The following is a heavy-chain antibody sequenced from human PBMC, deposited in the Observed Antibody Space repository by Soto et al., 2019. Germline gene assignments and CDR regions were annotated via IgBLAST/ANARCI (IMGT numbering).Heavy chain of an antibody. CDR1: GDTFTGYY. CDR2: INPNSGGT. Sequence: ASVKVSCKASGDTFTGYYMHWVRQAPGQGLEWMGWINPNSGGTNYAQMFRGRVTMTTDTSISTAYMELSRLRSDDTAVYYCARDMYSSGWYLYYYYGMDVWGQGTTVTVSS. V-gene: IGHV1-2*02. D-gene: IGHD6-19*01. J-gene: IGHJ6*02. CDR3: ARDMYSSGWYLYYYYGMDV.